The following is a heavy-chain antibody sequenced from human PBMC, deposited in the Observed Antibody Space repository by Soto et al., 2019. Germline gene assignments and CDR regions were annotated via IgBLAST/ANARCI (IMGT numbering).Heavy chain of an antibody. D-gene: IGHD3-16*01. Sequence: QVQLVQSGAEVKKPGASVKVSCKASGYTFTTSGITWVRQAPGQGLEWMGWISSYNGNTNYAQKLQGRVTMTTDTSTSTACMELRSLRSDDTAVYYCARHYDRDAFRIWGQGTMVTVSS. J-gene: IGHJ3*02. CDR2: ISSYNGNT. V-gene: IGHV1-18*01. CDR3: ARHYDRDAFRI. CDR1: GYTFTTSG.